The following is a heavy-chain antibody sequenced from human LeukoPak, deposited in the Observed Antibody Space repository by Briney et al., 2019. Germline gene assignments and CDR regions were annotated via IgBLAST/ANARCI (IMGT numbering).Heavy chain of an antibody. CDR2: ISSSSSTI. Sequence: PGGSLRLSCAASGFTFSSYSMNWVRQAPGKGLEWVSYISSSSSTIYYADSVKGRFTISRDNAKNSLYLQMNSLRAEDTAVYYCARDLVLDYGDYWGQGTLVTVSS. J-gene: IGHJ4*02. CDR1: GFTFSSYS. V-gene: IGHV3-48*01. CDR3: ARDLVLDYGDY.